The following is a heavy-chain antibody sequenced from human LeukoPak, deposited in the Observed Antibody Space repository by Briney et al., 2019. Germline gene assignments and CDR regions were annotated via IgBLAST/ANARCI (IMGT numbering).Heavy chain of an antibody. CDR2: IYYSGST. D-gene: IGHD6-19*01. CDR3: ARGAVAGNYFDY. Sequence: SETLSLTCTVSGGSISSSSYYWGWIRQPPGKGLEWTGSIYYSGSTYYNPSLKSRVTISVDTSKNQFSLKLSSVTAADTAVYYCARGAVAGNYFDYWGQGTLVTVSS. CDR1: GGSISSSSYY. J-gene: IGHJ4*02. V-gene: IGHV4-39*07.